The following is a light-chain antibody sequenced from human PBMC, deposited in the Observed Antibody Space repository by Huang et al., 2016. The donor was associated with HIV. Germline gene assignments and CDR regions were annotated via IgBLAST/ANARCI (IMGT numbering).Light chain of an antibody. CDR3: QQRSAWPLT. CDR2: DAS. J-gene: IGKJ4*01. Sequence: EIVLTQSPATLSFAPGERATLACRASQSVHSYLAWYQQKPGQAPSLLIYDASTMATGIPVRFSCRCSVTDFTLTISNLPSEDFAVYYCQQRSAWPLTFGGGTKVEI. CDR1: QSVHSY. V-gene: IGKV3-11*01.